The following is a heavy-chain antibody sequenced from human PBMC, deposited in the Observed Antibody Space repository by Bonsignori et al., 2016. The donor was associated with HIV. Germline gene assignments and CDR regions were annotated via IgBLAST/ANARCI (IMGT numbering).Heavy chain of an antibody. J-gene: IGHJ1*01. CDR3: ARGYTAAAGTQGYFQH. D-gene: IGHD6-13*01. CDR1: GYTFTGYY. Sequence: ASVKVSCKASGYTFTGYYMHWVRQAPGQGLEWMGWINPNSGGTNYAQKFQGRVTMTRDTSISTAYMELSRLRSDDTAVYYCARGYTAAAGTQGYFQHWGQGTLVTVSS. V-gene: IGHV1-2*02. CDR2: INPNSGGT.